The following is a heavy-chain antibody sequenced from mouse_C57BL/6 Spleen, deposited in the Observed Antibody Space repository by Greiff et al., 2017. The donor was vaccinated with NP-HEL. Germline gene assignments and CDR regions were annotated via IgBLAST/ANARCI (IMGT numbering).Heavy chain of an antibody. CDR3: ARGGPYPSYAMDY. Sequence: VQLQQSGAELVRPGTSVKMSCKASGYTFTNYWIGWAKQRPGHGLEWIGDIYPGGGYTNYNEKFKGKATLTADKSSSTAYMQFSSLTSEDSAIYYCARGGPYPSYAMDYWGQGTSVTVSS. CDR2: IYPGGGYT. J-gene: IGHJ4*01. CDR1: GYTFTNYW. V-gene: IGHV1-63*01. D-gene: IGHD2-10*01.